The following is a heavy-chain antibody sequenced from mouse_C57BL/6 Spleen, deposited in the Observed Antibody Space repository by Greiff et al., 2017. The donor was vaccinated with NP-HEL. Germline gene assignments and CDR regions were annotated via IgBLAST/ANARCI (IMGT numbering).Heavy chain of an antibody. CDR1: GYTFTSYW. Sequence: VQLQQSGAELVKPGASVKLSCKASGYTFTSYWMHWVKQRPGQGLEWIGMIHPNSGSTNYNEKFKSKATLTVANSSSPAYMQLSSLTSEDSAVYYCARGDYYGSRGAMDYWGQGTSVTVSS. CDR3: ARGDYYGSRGAMDY. J-gene: IGHJ4*01. CDR2: IHPNSGST. V-gene: IGHV1-64*01. D-gene: IGHD1-1*01.